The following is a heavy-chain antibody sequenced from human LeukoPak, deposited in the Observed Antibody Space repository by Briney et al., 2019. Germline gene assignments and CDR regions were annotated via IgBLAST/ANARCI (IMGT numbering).Heavy chain of an antibody. D-gene: IGHD2-15*01. Sequence: GGSLKISFKGSGCGFTSYWIGWGRRMPGKGVGGMGIIYPCDSDTRYSPSFQGQVTISADKSISTAYLQWSSLKASDTAMYYCASRSGGDAFDIWGQGTMVTVSS. CDR1: GCGFTSYW. J-gene: IGHJ3*02. V-gene: IGHV5-51*01. CDR3: ASRSGGDAFDI. CDR2: IYPCDSDT.